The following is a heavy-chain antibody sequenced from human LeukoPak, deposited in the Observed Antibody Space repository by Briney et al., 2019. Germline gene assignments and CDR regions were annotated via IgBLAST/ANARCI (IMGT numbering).Heavy chain of an antibody. CDR1: ASTYSNEW. CDR3: TTDGRYCSGGSCYSADAFDI. CDR2: IKRKPDDGKT. V-gene: IGHV3-15*01. Sequence: PGGSLRLSCAASASTYSNEWNNSDHQAPGKHLERLCCIKRKPDDGKTDYAAPVKGRFTISRDDSKNTLYLQMNSLKTEDTAVYYCTTDGRYCSGGSCYSADAFDIWGQGTMVTVSS. J-gene: IGHJ3*02. D-gene: IGHD2-15*01.